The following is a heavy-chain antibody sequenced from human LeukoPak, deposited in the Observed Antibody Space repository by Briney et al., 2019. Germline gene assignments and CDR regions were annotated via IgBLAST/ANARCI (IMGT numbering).Heavy chain of an antibody. Sequence: SETLSLTCTVSGGSISSSSYYWGWIRQPPGKGLEWIGSIYYSGSTYYNPSLKSRVTISVDTSKNQFSLKLSSVTAADTAVYYCARHLLHRDAFDIWGQGTMVTVSS. J-gene: IGHJ3*02. V-gene: IGHV4-39*01. CDR2: IYYSGST. CDR1: GGSISSSSYY. D-gene: IGHD2-15*01. CDR3: ARHLLHRDAFDI.